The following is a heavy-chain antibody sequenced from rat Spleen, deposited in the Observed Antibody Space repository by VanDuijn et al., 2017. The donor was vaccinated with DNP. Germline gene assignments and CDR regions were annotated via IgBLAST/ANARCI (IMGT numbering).Heavy chain of an antibody. J-gene: IGHJ1*01. CDR1: GFTFSSFP. V-gene: IGHV5-46*01. CDR3: ARHDYSYSPHWYFDF. CDR2: ITSSGDSI. Sequence: EVQLVESGGGLVQPGRSMKLSCAASGFTFSSFPMAWVRQAPTTGLEWVASITSSGDSIFYPDSVKGRFTISRDLAENTLYLQIDSLRSEDTATYYCARHDYSYSPHWYFDFWGPGTMVTVSS. D-gene: IGHD1-2*01.